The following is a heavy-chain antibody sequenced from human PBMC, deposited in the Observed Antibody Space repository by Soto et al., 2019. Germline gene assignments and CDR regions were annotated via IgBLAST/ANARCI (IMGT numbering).Heavy chain of an antibody. J-gene: IGHJ3*02. CDR2: ISSSSSYI. CDR1: GFTFSSYS. CDR3: ARDEKSDAFDI. V-gene: IGHV3-21*01. Sequence: GGSLRLSCAASGFTFSSYSMNWVRQAPGKGLEWVSSISSSSSYIYYADSVKGRFTISRDNAKNSLYLQMNSLRAEDTAVYYCARDEKSDAFDIWGQGTMVTVSS.